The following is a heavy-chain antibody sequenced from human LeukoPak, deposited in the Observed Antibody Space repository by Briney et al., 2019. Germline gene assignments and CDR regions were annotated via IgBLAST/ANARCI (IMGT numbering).Heavy chain of an antibody. Sequence: GGSLRLSCAASGSTFSSYEMNWVRQAPGKGLEWVSYISSSGSTIYCADSVKGRFTISRDNAKNSLYLQMNSLRAEDTAVYYCASYVPFDYWGQGTLVTVSS. CDR3: ASYVPFDY. CDR2: ISSSGSTI. CDR1: GSTFSSYE. V-gene: IGHV3-48*03. D-gene: IGHD2-2*01. J-gene: IGHJ4*02.